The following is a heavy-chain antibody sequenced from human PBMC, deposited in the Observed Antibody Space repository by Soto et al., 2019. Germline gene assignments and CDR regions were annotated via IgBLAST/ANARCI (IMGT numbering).Heavy chain of an antibody. D-gene: IGHD1-26*01. V-gene: IGHV3-30*18. J-gene: IGHJ4*02. CDR2: MSSDGSKI. CDR1: GFDFTYYA. Sequence: QVQLVESGGGAVQPGESLRLSCVASGFDFTYYAMHWVRQAPGKGLESVAVMSSDGSKIHHTDSVKGRFTISRDNSKNPLYLQMNSLRKEDTAVYFCVKDAGVGVTVGLVDYWGQGTLVSVSS. CDR3: VKDAGVGVTVGLVDY.